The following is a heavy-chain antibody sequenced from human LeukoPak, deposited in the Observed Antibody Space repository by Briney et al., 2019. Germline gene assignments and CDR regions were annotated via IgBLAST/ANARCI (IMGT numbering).Heavy chain of an antibody. Sequence: GGSLRLSCAASGFTFSNAWMSWVRQAPGKGLEWVGRLKSKTDGGTTDYAAPVKGRFTILRDDSKNTLYLQVNSLKTEDTAVYYCTTGHSSSFQYWGQGTLVTVSS. CDR1: GFTFSNAW. V-gene: IGHV3-15*01. CDR2: LKSKTDGGTT. J-gene: IGHJ4*02. CDR3: TTGHSSSFQY. D-gene: IGHD6-6*01.